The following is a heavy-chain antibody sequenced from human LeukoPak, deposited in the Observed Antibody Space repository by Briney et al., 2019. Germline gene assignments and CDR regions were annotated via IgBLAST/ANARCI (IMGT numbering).Heavy chain of an antibody. CDR3: ARVSPNTVTTLQYFDY. D-gene: IGHD4-17*01. CDR2: ISWNSGSI. CDR1: GGSISSYY. J-gene: IGHJ4*02. Sequence: ETLSLTCTVSGGSISSYYWSWIRQPPGKGLEWVSGISWNSGSIGYADSVRGRFTISRDNSKNTPYLQMNSLRAEDTAVYYCARVSPNTVTTLQYFDYWGQGTLVTVSS. V-gene: IGHV3-23*01.